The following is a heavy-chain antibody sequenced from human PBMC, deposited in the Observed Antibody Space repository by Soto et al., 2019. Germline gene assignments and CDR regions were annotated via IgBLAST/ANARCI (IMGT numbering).Heavy chain of an antibody. J-gene: IGHJ3*02. CDR2: VGGSDTDK. CDR1: GFTFSAYA. V-gene: IGHV3-23*01. Sequence: ELQLLESGGGVVQPGGSLRLSCAASGFTFSAYAMSWVRQAPGKGLQWVSGVGGSDTDKHYADSVRGRFTVSRDNSKNTLYLQMNSLRADDTAVYYCAKDATAVNGVWDPFDMWGQRTEVTVSS. CDR3: AKDATAVNGVWDPFDM. D-gene: IGHD2-8*01.